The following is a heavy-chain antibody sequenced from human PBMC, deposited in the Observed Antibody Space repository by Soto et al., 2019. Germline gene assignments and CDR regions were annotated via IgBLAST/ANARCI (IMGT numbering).Heavy chain of an antibody. D-gene: IGHD3-22*01. J-gene: IGHJ4*02. Sequence: QLQLQESGPGLVKPSQTLSLTCTVSGGAITSGTYYWSWIRQPPGKGLEWIGYIYYSGSTYYNPSLKSRVTISVDTSKNQFSRKLSSVTAADTAVYYCARVRAYYDSSGYYFEGSGDYYFDYWGQGTLVTVSS. CDR3: ARVRAYYDSSGYYFEGSGDYYFDY. CDR1: GGAITSGTYY. CDR2: IYYSGST. V-gene: IGHV4-31*03.